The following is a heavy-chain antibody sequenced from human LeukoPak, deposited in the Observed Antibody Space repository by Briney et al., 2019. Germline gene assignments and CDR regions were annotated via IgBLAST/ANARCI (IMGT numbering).Heavy chain of an antibody. CDR3: AREGRDPSGYDSGWFDP. V-gene: IGHV3-30*03. Sequence: PGRSLRLSCEASGFTFSTYGMHWVRQAPGKGLEWVALISYDGSDKNYADSVKGRFTISRDNSKSTLYLQMDSLRAEDTAVYYCAREGRDPSGYDSGWFDPWGQGTLVTVSS. CDR2: ISYDGSDK. CDR1: GFTFSTYG. D-gene: IGHD5-12*01. J-gene: IGHJ5*02.